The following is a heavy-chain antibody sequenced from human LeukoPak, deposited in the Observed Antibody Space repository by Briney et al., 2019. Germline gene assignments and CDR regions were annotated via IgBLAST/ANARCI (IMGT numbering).Heavy chain of an antibody. Sequence: RGASVKVSCTASGYTFTSYDINWVRQATGQGLEWMGWMNPNSGNTGYAQKFQGRVTITRNTSISTAYMELSSLRSEDTAVYYCARGASGQLEDYFDYWGQGTLVTVSS. CDR1: GYTFTSYD. V-gene: IGHV1-8*01. D-gene: IGHD2-2*01. J-gene: IGHJ4*02. CDR2: MNPNSGNT. CDR3: ARGASGQLEDYFDY.